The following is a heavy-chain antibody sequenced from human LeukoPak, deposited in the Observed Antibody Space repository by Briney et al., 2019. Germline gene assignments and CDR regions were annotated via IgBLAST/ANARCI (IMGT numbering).Heavy chain of an antibody. CDR2: IYSSGST. CDR3: ARDLGMAVALPFDP. D-gene: IGHD6-19*01. Sequence: SETLSLTRTVSGGSISSYYWSWIRQPAGKGLEWIGRIYSSGSTYYNPPLKSRVTMSVDTPKNQFSLKLSSVTAADTAVYYCARDLGMAVALPFDPWGQGNLVTVSS. CDR1: GGSISSYY. V-gene: IGHV4-4*07. J-gene: IGHJ5*02.